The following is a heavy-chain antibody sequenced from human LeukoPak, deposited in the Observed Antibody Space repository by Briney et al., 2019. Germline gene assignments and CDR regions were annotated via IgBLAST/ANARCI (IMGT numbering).Heavy chain of an antibody. D-gene: IGHD2-2*01. Sequence: GGSLRLSCAASGFTFSSYGMHWVRQAPGKGLEWVAFIRYDGSNKYYADSEKGRFTISRDNSKNTLYLQMNSLRAEDTAVYYCAKDQLLHYYYYYYMDVWGKGTTVTVSS. CDR2: IRYDGSNK. CDR3: AKDQLLHYYYYYYMDV. J-gene: IGHJ6*03. V-gene: IGHV3-30*02. CDR1: GFTFSSYG.